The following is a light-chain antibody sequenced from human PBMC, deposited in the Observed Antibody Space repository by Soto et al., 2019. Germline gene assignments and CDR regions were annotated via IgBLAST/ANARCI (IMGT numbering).Light chain of an antibody. CDR3: QQYISSPLT. CDR2: GAS. CDR1: RSVNRNY. V-gene: IGKV3-20*01. Sequence: IVMTQSPGTLSLSQGEGATLSCMASRSVNRNYLAWYQQKPGQAPSLLTYGASSRATDVPDRFSASGSGTDFALTISRLEPEDVAVYYCQQYISSPLTFGGGTKVDVK. J-gene: IGKJ4*01.